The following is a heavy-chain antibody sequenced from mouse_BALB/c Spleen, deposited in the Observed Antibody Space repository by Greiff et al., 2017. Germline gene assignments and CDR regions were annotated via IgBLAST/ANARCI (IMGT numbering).Heavy chain of an antibody. J-gene: IGHJ2*01. V-gene: IGHV1-5*01. Sequence: EVQLQQSGAELVKPGASVKLSCTASGFNIKDTYMHWVKQRPGQGLEWIGAIYPGNSDTSYNQKFKGKAKLNAVTSTSNAYMELSSLTNEDSAVYYGTRDWDFDYWGQGTTLTVSS. CDR2: IYPGNSDT. CDR3: TRDWDFDY. D-gene: IGHD4-1*01. CDR1: GFNIKDTY.